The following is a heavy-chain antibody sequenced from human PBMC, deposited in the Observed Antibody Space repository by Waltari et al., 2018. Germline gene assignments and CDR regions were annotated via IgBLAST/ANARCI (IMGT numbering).Heavy chain of an antibody. CDR1: GFNFNIYY. J-gene: IGHJ4*02. CDR2: ITSSSDYI. D-gene: IGHD3-16*01. CDR3: ARLGAVCGNSSCPWFFDS. Sequence: EVRLVESGGGRVTPGGSLKLSCEASGFNFNIYYMNWVRQAPGKGLELVSSITSSSDYIYYSDSVKGRFTISRDNAKNSVYLHMTSLRAEDTAVYYCARLGAVCGNSSCPWFFDSWGQGTLVTVSS. V-gene: IGHV3-21*01.